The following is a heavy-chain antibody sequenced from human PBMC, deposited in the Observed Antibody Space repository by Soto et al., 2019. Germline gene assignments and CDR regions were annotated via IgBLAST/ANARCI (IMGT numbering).Heavy chain of an antibody. J-gene: IGHJ4*02. CDR3: ARAYSSGWYRLEYYFDY. CDR1: GYSFTSYW. V-gene: IGHV5-10-1*01. CDR2: IDPSDSYT. Sequence: PGKSLKISCKGSGYSFTSYWISWVRQMPGKGLEWMGRIDPSDSYTNYSPSFQGHVTISADKSISTAYLQWSSLKASDTAMYYCARAYSSGWYRLEYYFDYWGQGTLVTVSS. D-gene: IGHD6-19*01.